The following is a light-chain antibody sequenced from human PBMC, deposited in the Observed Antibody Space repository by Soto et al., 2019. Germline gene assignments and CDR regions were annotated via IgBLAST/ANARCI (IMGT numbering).Light chain of an antibody. CDR3: AAWDHSLNVL. Sequence: QSALTQPPSASGTPGQRVTISCSGSSSNIGSKTVNWYQQLPGTAPKLLIYTNDRRPSGVPDRFSASKSGTSASLAISGLQSEDEADYFCAAWDHSLNVLFGGGTQLTVL. CDR1: SSNIGSKT. V-gene: IGLV1-44*01. CDR2: TND. J-gene: IGLJ2*01.